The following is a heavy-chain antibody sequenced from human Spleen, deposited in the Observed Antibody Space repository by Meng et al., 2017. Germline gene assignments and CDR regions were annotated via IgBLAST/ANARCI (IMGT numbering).Heavy chain of an antibody. Sequence: GESLKISCAASGFTFSDYYMSWVRQAPGKGLEWVSGVSASGRSTVYADSVKGRFTISRDNSKNTLYLQMSSLRVEDTAIYYCTKDTRGGSGSYSWGTFDVWGQGTMVTVSS. CDR1: GFTFSDYY. J-gene: IGHJ3*01. CDR3: TKDTRGGSGSYSWGTFDV. V-gene: IGHV3-23*01. D-gene: IGHD3-10*01. CDR2: VSASGRST.